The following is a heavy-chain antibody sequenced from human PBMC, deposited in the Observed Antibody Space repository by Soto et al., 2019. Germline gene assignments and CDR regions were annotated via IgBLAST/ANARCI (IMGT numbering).Heavy chain of an antibody. Sequence: GGSLRLSCAASGFTFNSYSMNWVRQAPGKGLEWASSMSRSSRYIYYADSVKGRFTISRDNAKNSVYLQMNSLRAEDTAVYYCARDGGVAATLANYFDYWGQGTLVTVSS. J-gene: IGHJ4*02. CDR1: GFTFNSYS. V-gene: IGHV3-21*01. CDR2: MSRSSRYI. CDR3: ARDGGVAATLANYFDY. D-gene: IGHD2-15*01.